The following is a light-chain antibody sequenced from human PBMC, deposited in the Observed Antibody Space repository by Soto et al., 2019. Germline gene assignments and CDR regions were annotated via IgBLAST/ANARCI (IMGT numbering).Light chain of an antibody. CDR2: GAS. CDR3: HQYGTSPTT. CDR1: QYINNY. J-gene: IGKJ5*01. Sequence: EIVLTHSPGTLSLSPGERATLSCRASQYINNYLAWYQQKPGQPPRLLIYGASTRAPGIPDRFSASGSGTDCTLTISRLEPEDFVVYIGHQYGTSPTTFGQGTRLEMK. V-gene: IGKV3-20*01.